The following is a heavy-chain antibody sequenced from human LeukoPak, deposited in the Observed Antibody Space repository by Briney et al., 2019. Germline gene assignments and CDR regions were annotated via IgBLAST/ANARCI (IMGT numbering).Heavy chain of an antibody. V-gene: IGHV1-2*02. CDR3: ARGYMDCSSGSCHSFSDLSYHYYMDV. J-gene: IGHJ6*03. D-gene: IGHD2-15*01. CDR1: GYTFSIYG. CDR2: INPNSGDT. Sequence: ASVKVSCKASGYTFSIYGISWVRQAPGQGLEWMGWINPNSGDTKYAQKFQGRVTMTRDTSISTAYIELSRLRSDDTAVYYWARGYMDCSSGSCHSFSDLSYHYYMDVWGKGTTVTVSS.